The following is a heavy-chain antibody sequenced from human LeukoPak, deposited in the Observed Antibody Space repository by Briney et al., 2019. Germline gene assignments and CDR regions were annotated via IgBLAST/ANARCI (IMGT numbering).Heavy chain of an antibody. CDR2: FDPEDGET. CDR3: ARDPAIVVVPAARNAFDI. CDR1: GYTFTTYS. J-gene: IGHJ3*02. V-gene: IGHV1-46*01. Sequence: ASVKVSCKASGYTFTTYSMHWVRQAPGQGLEWMGGFDPEDGETFYAQKFQGRVTMTRDMSTSTVYMELSSLRSEDTAVYYCARDPAIVVVPAARNAFDIWGQGTMVTVSS. D-gene: IGHD2-2*01.